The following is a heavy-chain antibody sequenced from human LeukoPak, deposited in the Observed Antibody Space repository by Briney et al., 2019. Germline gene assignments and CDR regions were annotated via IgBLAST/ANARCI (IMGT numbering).Heavy chain of an antibody. J-gene: IGHJ4*02. D-gene: IGHD6-19*01. CDR1: GFSLSTSGVG. V-gene: IGHV2-5*02. Sequence: ESGPTLVKPTQTLTLTCTFSGFSLSTSGVGVGWMRQPPGKALEWLALIYWDDDKRYSPSLKSRLTITKDTSKNQVVLTMTNMDPVDTATYYCAQFTLAVAGTKFFDYWGQGTLVTVSS. CDR3: AQFTLAVAGTKFFDY. CDR2: IYWDDDK.